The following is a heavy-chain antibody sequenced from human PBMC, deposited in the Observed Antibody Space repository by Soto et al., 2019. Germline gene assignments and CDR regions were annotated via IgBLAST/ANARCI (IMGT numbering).Heavy chain of an antibody. CDR3: AKDLFSGGSYPNWFDP. J-gene: IGHJ5*02. CDR2: ISYDGSNQ. CDR1: GFSFRSYG. V-gene: IGHV3-30*18. D-gene: IGHD1-26*01. Sequence: GGSLRLSCEASGFSFRSYGLHWVRQAPGKGLEWIGLISYDGSNQFYADSVGGRFTISRDNSNNTLYLQMTSLRVEDTAVYYCAKDLFSGGSYPNWFDPWGHGTLVTV.